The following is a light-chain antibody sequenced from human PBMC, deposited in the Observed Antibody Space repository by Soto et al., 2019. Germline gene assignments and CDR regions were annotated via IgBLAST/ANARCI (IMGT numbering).Light chain of an antibody. Sequence: IVLTQSPCTLSLPQGERATLSCRASQSISSGYLAWYQHKPGQAPRLLIYGASSRATGIPDRFSGSGSETDFTLTISRLEPEDFAVYYCQRYGTSLTWTFGQGTKVDIK. J-gene: IGKJ1*01. CDR3: QRYGTSLTWT. V-gene: IGKV3-20*01. CDR2: GAS. CDR1: QSISSGY.